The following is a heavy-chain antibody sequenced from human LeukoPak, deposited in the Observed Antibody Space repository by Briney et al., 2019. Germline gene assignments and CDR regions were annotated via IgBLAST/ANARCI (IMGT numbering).Heavy chain of an antibody. V-gene: IGHV3-21*01. CDR2: IISSSSYI. CDR3: ARDFLVVAATGSTYYDSSGYDSHGAFDI. CDR1: GFTFSSYS. Sequence: SGGSLRLSCAASGFTFSSYSMNWVRQAPGKGLEWASSIISSSSYIYYAASVKGRFTISRDNAKNSLYLQMNSLRAEDTAVYYCARDFLVVAATGSTYYDSSGYDSHGAFDIWGQGTMVTVSS. J-gene: IGHJ3*02. D-gene: IGHD3-22*01.